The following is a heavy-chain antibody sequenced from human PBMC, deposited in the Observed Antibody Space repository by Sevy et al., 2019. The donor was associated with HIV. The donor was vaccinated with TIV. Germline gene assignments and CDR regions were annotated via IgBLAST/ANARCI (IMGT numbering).Heavy chain of an antibody. D-gene: IGHD6-19*01. V-gene: IGHV3-53*01. Sequence: GGSLRLSCAASGFTVSSNYMSWVRQAPGKGLEWVSVIYSGGSTYYADSVKGRFTISRDNSKNTLYLQMNSLRAEDTAVYYCARDGSSRYSSGWNPYFDYWGQGTLVTVSS. CDR2: IYSGGST. CDR3: ARDGSSRYSSGWNPYFDY. CDR1: GFTVSSNY. J-gene: IGHJ4*02.